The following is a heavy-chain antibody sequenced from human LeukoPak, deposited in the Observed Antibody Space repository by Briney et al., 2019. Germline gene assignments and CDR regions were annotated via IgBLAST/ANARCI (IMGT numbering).Heavy chain of an antibody. CDR2: INHSGST. CDR1: GGSFSGYY. D-gene: IGHD5-18*01. J-gene: IGHJ4*02. Sequence: SETLSLTCAVYGGSFSGYYWSWIRQPPGKGLEWIGEINHSGSTNYNSSLKSRVTISVDTSKNQFSLKVSSVTAADTAEYYCAREKMRRYSYGYAHWGQGTLVTVSS. V-gene: IGHV4-34*01. CDR3: AREKMRRYSYGYAH.